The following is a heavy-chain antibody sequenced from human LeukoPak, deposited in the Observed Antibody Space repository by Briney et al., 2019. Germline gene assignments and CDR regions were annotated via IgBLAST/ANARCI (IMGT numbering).Heavy chain of an antibody. D-gene: IGHD3-10*01. CDR2: IYSGSST. CDR3: ARHISGSFFNWFDT. CDR1: GFTFSSYA. J-gene: IGHJ5*02. V-gene: IGHV3-53*04. Sequence: GCSLTLSCAASGFTFSSYAMSWVRQAPGKGLEGVSVIYSGSSTSYAASVQARFTISRHNSKNTLYLQMSSLRAEDTAVYYCARHISGSFFNWFDTWGQETLVTVSS.